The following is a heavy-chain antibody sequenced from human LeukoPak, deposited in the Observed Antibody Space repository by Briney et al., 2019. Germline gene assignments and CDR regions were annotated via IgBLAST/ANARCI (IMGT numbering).Heavy chain of an antibody. J-gene: IGHJ5*02. V-gene: IGHV4-4*02. CDR1: GGSISSSNW. D-gene: IGHD1-14*01. CDR3: ARSGYQPGDWFDP. CDR2: IYHSGST. Sequence: SETLSLTCAVSGGSISSSNWRSWVRQPPGKGLEWIGEIYHSGSTNYNPSLKSRVTISVDKSKNQFSLKLSSVTAADTAVYYCARSGYQPGDWFDPWGQGTLVTVSS.